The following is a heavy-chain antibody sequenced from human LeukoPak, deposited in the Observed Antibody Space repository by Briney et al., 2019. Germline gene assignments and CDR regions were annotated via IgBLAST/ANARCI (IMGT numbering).Heavy chain of an antibody. CDR3: ARGKEFSFHD. Sequence: SQTLSLTCAVSGGSISSGDYSCNWVRQPPGKGLEWIGYMFYSGSTYNNPSLKSRVIISVDTSKNQFSLKLSSVTAADTAVYYCARGKEFSFHDWGQGTLVTVSS. CDR2: MFYSGST. CDR1: GGSISSGDYS. V-gene: IGHV4-30-4*07. D-gene: IGHD3-10*01. J-gene: IGHJ4*02.